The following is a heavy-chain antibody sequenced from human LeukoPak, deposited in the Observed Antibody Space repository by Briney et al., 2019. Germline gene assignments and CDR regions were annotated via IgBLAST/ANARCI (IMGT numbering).Heavy chain of an antibody. D-gene: IGHD3-10*01. Sequence: PSETLSLTCAVYGGSFSGYYWSWIRQPPGKGLEWIGEINHSGSTNYNPSLKSRVTISVETSKNQFSLKLSSVTAADTAVYYCARVRRSYYYGSGSSYYFDYWGQGTLVTVSS. V-gene: IGHV4-34*01. J-gene: IGHJ4*02. CDR2: INHSGST. CDR3: ARVRRSYYYGSGSSYYFDY. CDR1: GGSFSGYY.